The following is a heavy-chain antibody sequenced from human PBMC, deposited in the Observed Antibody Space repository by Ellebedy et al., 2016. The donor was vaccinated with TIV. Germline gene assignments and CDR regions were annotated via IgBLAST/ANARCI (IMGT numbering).Heavy chain of an antibody. Sequence: PGGSLRLSCAASGFTFSSYSMNWVRQAPGKGLEWVSSISSSSSYIYYADSVKGGFTISRDNAKNSLYLQMNSLRAEDTAVYYCARQLPFSYDSSGYYERARYNWFDPWGQGTLVTVSS. CDR3: ARQLPFSYDSSGYYERARYNWFDP. V-gene: IGHV3-21*01. CDR1: GFTFSSYS. D-gene: IGHD3-22*01. CDR2: ISSSSSYI. J-gene: IGHJ5*02.